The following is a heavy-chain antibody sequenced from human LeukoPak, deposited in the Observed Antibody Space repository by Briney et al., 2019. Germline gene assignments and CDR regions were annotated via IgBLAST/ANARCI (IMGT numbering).Heavy chain of an antibody. CDR3: AKVLRYYYMDV. CDR2: IRFDGSNK. CDR1: RSTFNSSG. Sequence: VGSLRLSCAAPRSTFNSSGMHWGRQAPGKGVEWVAFIRFDGSNKYYGDSVKGRFTTSRANSKKTLYLKMNSLRAGDTAVYYCAKVLRYYYMDVWGKGTTVTVSS. V-gene: IGHV3-30*02. J-gene: IGHJ6*03.